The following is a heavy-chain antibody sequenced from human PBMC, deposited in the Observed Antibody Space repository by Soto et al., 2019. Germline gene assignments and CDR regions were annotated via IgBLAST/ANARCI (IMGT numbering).Heavy chain of an antibody. CDR2: INPNSGGT. CDR1: GYTFTGYY. J-gene: IGHJ3*02. Sequence: QVQLVQSGAEVKKPGASVKVSCKASGYTFTGYYMHWVRQAPGQGLEWMGWINPNSGGTNYAQKFQGWVTMTRDTSISTAYMELSRLRSDDTAVYYCARAGYSSSWKNAFDIWGQGTMVTVSS. CDR3: ARAGYSSSWKNAFDI. D-gene: IGHD6-13*01. V-gene: IGHV1-2*04.